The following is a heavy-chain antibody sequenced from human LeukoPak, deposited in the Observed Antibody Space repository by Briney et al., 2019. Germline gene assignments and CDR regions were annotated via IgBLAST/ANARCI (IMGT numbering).Heavy chain of an antibody. J-gene: IGHJ6*03. CDR3: AKAGIQLWEGDSFYYYLDV. Sequence: ASVKVSCKASGGTFSGHGISWVRQAPGQALEWIGGIIPLSGPANYAPKFQGTVTITADKSTGTAYLELNSLRSEDTAVYYCAKAGIQLWEGDSFYYYLDVWGKGTTVTVSS. CDR1: GGTFSGHG. CDR2: IIPLSGPA. V-gene: IGHV1-69*06. D-gene: IGHD5-18*01.